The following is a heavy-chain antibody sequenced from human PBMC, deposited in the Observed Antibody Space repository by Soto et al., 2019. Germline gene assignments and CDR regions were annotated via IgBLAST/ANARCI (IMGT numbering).Heavy chain of an antibody. CDR1: GFTFSSYW. CDR2: INSDGSST. J-gene: IGHJ3*02. CDR3: ARGTLGYCSGGSCYGPHDAFDI. V-gene: IGHV3-74*01. D-gene: IGHD2-15*01. Sequence: GGSLRLSCAASGFTFSSYWMHWFRQAPGKGLVWVSRINSDGSSTSYADSVKGRFTISRDNAKNTLYLQMNSLRAEDTAVYYCARGTLGYCSGGSCYGPHDAFDIWGQGTMVTVSS.